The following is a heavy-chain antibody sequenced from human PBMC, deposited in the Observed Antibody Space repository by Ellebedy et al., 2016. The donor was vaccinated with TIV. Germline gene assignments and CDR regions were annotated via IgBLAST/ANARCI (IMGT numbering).Heavy chain of an antibody. CDR2: INPDSGGT. Sequence: ASVKVSCKTSGYVFTAYYIHWVRQAPGQGLEWMGWINPDSGGTNFPQKFQGRVTMTRDTSVNTAYMELSRLQADDPAGYHCARVLRATSGMDVWGQGTTVTVS. J-gene: IGHJ6*02. V-gene: IGHV1-2*02. CDR1: GYVFTAYY. D-gene: IGHD4/OR15-4a*01. CDR3: ARVLRATSGMDV.